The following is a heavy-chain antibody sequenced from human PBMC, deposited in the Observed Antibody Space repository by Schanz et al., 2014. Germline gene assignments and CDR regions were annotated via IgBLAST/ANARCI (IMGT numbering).Heavy chain of an antibody. CDR2: IRFDGSDK. Sequence: QVQLVESGGGVVQPGGSLRLSCAASGFTFSSYGMHWVRQAPGKGLEWVTFIRFDGSDKYYADSVKGRFSVSRDNSKNTLHLQMNSLRADDTAVYYCAKDQLANYRGSGYNWFDPWGQGTLVTVSS. V-gene: IGHV3-30*02. D-gene: IGHD3-10*01. CDR3: AKDQLANYRGSGYNWFDP. J-gene: IGHJ5*02. CDR1: GFTFSSYG.